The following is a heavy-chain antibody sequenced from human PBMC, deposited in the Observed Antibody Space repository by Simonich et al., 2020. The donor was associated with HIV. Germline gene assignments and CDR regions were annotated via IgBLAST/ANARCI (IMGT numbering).Heavy chain of an antibody. J-gene: IGHJ4*02. V-gene: IGHV4-34*01. CDR1: GGSFSGYY. CDR3: ARGFYQRLYYFDY. CDR2: INHSGST. D-gene: IGHD2-2*01. Sequence: QVQLQQWGAGLLKPSETLSLTCAVYGGSFSGYYWSWIHHPPGKGLEWIGEINHSGSTNYNPSLKSRVTISVDTSKNQFSLKLSSVTAADTAVYYCARGFYQRLYYFDYWGQGTLVTVSS.